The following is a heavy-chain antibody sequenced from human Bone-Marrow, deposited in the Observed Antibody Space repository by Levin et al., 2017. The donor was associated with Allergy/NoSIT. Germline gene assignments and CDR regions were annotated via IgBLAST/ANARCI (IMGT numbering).Heavy chain of an antibody. V-gene: IGHV4-59*08. CDR2: SYYSGST. J-gene: IGHJ4*02. Sequence: SETLSLTCTVSGASISDYYWSWIRQPPGKGLEWIGYSYYSGSTNYNPSLKSRVTISVDTSKNQFSLKLTSVTAADTAVYYCARHVYGDNSGFDYWGQGTLVTVSS. CDR3: ARHVYGDNSGFDY. CDR1: GASISDYY. D-gene: IGHD4-23*01.